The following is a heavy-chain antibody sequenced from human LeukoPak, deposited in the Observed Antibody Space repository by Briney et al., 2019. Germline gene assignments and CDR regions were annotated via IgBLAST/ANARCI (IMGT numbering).Heavy chain of an antibody. CDR2: ISSSGSTI. V-gene: IGHV3-48*03. J-gene: IGHJ3*01. CDR1: GFTFSSYE. CDR3: AREMFGSAL. Sequence: GGSLRLSCAASGFTFSSYEMNWVRQAPGKGLEWVSYISSSGSTIYYADSVKGRFTISRDNAKNSLYLQMNSPRAEDTAVYYCAREMFGSALWGQGTMVTVSS. D-gene: IGHD1-26*01.